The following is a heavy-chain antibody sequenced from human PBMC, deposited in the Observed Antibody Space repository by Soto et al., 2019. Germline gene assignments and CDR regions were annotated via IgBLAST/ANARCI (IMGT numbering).Heavy chain of an antibody. Sequence: ASVKVSCKASGYTFTSYDINWVRLATGQGLEWMGWMNPNSGNTGYAQKFQGRVTMTRNTSISTAYMELSSLRSEDTAVYYCARSGQVGNWFDPWGQGTLVTVSS. CDR1: GYTFTSYD. J-gene: IGHJ5*02. CDR2: MNPNSGNT. V-gene: IGHV1-8*01. D-gene: IGHD3-3*01. CDR3: ARSGQVGNWFDP.